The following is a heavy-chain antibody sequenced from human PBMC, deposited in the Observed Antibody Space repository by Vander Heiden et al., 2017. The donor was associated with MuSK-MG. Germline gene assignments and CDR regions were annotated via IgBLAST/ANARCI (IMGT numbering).Heavy chain of an antibody. V-gene: IGHV1-69*01. Sequence: QVQLVQSGAEVKKPGSSVKVSCKASGGTFSSYAISWVRQAPGQGLEWRGGIIPIFGTANYAQKFQGRVTITADESTSTAYMELSSLRSEDTAVYYCARDLVVVVPSGGYYYYMDVWGKGTTVTVSS. CDR1: GGTFSSYA. J-gene: IGHJ6*03. CDR3: ARDLVVVVPSGGYYYYMDV. CDR2: IIPIFGTA. D-gene: IGHD2-15*01.